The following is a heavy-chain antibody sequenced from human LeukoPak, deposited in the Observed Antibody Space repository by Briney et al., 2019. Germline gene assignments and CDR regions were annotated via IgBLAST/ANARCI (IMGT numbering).Heavy chain of an antibody. CDR2: MNPNSGNT. Sequence: ASVKVSCKASGYTFTSYDINWVRQATGQGLEWMGWMNPNSGNTGYAQKFQGRVTMTRNTAISTAYMELSGLRSEDTAVYYCARAPYRRVRSSGYWLDYWGQGTLVTVSS. V-gene: IGHV1-8*01. CDR3: ARAPYRRVRSSGYWLDY. CDR1: GYTFTSYD. J-gene: IGHJ4*02. D-gene: IGHD3-22*01.